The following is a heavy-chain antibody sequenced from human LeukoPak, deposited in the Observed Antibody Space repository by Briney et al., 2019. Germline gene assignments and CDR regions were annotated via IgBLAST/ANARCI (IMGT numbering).Heavy chain of an antibody. D-gene: IGHD3-10*01. J-gene: IGHJ4*02. CDR1: GFTFSSYA. Sequence: GSLRLSCEASGFTFSSYAMSWVRQAPGKGLEWVSGISGSGGSTYYADSVKGRFIISRDNSKNTLYLQMNSLRAEDTAVYYCAKVVRGVIIELFDYWGQGTLVTVSS. CDR3: AKVVRGVIIELFDY. CDR2: ISGSGGST. V-gene: IGHV3-23*01.